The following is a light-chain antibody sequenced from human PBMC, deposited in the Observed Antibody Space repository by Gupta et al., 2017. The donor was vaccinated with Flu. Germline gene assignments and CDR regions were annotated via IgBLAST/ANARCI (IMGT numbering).Light chain of an antibody. CDR1: SSDVGRYNR. CDR2: EVT. CDR3: TSYTSSSTYV. Sequence: SALTQPPSLSGSPGQSVTISCTGTSSDVGRYNRVSWYQQSPGTVPKLMIYEVTNRPSGVPDRFSGSKSGNTASLTISELQAEDEADYYCTSYTSSSTYVFGTGTKVTVL. J-gene: IGLJ1*01. V-gene: IGLV2-18*02.